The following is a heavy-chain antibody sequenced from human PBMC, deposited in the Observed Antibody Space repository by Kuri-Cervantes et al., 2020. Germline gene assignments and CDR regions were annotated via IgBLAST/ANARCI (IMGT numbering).Heavy chain of an antibody. Sequence: GSLRLSCTVSGGSISSYYWSWIRQPPGKGLEWIGYIYYSGSTNYNPSLKSRVTISVDTSKNQFSLKLSSVTAADTAVYYCARDGDYSGSHWVSVDGAFDIWGQGTMVTVSS. CDR3: ARDGDYSGSHWVSVDGAFDI. V-gene: IGHV4-59*12. CDR2: IYYSGST. D-gene: IGHD1-26*01. CDR1: GGSISSYY. J-gene: IGHJ3*02.